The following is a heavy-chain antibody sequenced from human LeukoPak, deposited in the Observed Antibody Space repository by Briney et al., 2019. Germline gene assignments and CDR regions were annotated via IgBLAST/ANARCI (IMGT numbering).Heavy chain of an antibody. CDR3: ARSGYYYYYGMDV. J-gene: IGHJ6*02. Sequence: PGGSLRLSCAASGFTFSSYAMHWVRQAPGKGLEWVAVISYDGSNKYYADSVKGRFTISRDNSKNTLYLQMNSLRAEDTAVYYCARSGYYYYYGMDVWGQGTTVTVSS. CDR2: ISYDGSNK. D-gene: IGHD1-26*01. CDR1: GFTFSSYA. V-gene: IGHV3-30*04.